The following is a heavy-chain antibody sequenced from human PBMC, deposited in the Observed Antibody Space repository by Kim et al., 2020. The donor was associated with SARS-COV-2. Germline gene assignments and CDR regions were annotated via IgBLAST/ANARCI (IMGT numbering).Heavy chain of an antibody. D-gene: IGHD1-26*01. Sequence: SPSFQGHVTISAEKSISTAYLQWSSLKASDTAMYYCARHSWGGSYWFDPWGQGTLVTVSS. V-gene: IGHV5-10-1*01. J-gene: IGHJ5*02. CDR3: ARHSWGGSYWFDP.